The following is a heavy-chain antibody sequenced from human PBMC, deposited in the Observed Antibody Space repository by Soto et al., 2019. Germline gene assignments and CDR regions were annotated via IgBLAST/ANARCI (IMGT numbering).Heavy chain of an antibody. J-gene: IGHJ4*02. V-gene: IGHV3-74*01. D-gene: IGHD2-8*01. Sequence: PGGSLRLSCVASGFTFRRYWMHWVRQVPGEGLVWVSRINGDGRKTDDADSVKGRVTISRDNAKNTVYLQMNSLRAEDTAVYYCAREGDPYCTSINCLRPFDYWGQGSLVTVSS. CDR2: INGDGRKT. CDR1: GFTFRRYW. CDR3: AREGDPYCTSINCLRPFDY.